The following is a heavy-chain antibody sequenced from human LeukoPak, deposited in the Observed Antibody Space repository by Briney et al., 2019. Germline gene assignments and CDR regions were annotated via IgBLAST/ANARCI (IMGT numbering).Heavy chain of an antibody. V-gene: IGHV1-46*01. CDR3: ARGGVVVAATIVY. Sequence: ASVKVSCKASGYTFTSYYMHWVRQPPGQGLEWMGIINPSGGSTSYAQKFQGRVTINRDTYTSTVYMELSRLRSEHTAVYYCARGGVVVAATIVYWGEGALVTVSS. CDR1: GYTFTSYY. D-gene: IGHD2-15*01. J-gene: IGHJ4*02. CDR2: INPSGGST.